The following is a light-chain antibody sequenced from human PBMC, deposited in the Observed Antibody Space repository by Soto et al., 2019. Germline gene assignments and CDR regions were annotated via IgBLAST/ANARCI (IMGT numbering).Light chain of an antibody. CDR2: AAS. CDR3: QKYNSAPLIT. Sequence: ASVVDRVTIPCRASQGISNYLAWYQQKPGKVPKLLIYAASTLQSGVPSRFSGSGSGTDFTLTISSLQPEDVATYYCQKYNSAPLITFGQGTRLEIK. V-gene: IGKV1-27*01. CDR1: QGISNY. J-gene: IGKJ5*01.